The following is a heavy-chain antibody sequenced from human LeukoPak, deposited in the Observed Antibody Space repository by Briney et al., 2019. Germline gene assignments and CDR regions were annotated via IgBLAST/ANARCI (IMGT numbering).Heavy chain of an antibody. CDR2: ISGSGGST. J-gene: IGHJ4*02. V-gene: IGHV3-23*01. Sequence: GGSLRLSCAASGFTLSSYAMSWVRQAPGKGLEWVSAISGSGGSTYYADSVKGRFTISRDNSKNTLYLQMNSLRAEDTAVYYCAKPPTLYYGSGWGQGTLVTVSS. CDR1: GFTLSSYA. CDR3: AKPPTLYYGSG. D-gene: IGHD3-10*01.